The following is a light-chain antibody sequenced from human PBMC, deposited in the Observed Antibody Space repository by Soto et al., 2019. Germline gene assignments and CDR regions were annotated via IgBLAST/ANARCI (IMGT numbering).Light chain of an antibody. V-gene: IGLV2-14*01. Sequence: QSALTQPASVSGSPGQSITISCTGTSSDVGGYSYVSWYQQHPGKAPKLMIYEVSYRPSGVSNRFSGSKSGNTATLTISGLQADDEADYYCSSYRSSSTVFGTGTKVTVL. CDR1: SSDVGGYSY. CDR2: EVS. J-gene: IGLJ1*01. CDR3: SSYRSSSTV.